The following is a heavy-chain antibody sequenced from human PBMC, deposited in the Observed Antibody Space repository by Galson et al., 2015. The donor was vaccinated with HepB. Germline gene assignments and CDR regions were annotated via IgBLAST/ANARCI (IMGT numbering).Heavy chain of an antibody. V-gene: IGHV3-11*01. J-gene: IGHJ4*02. Sequence: SLRLSCAASGFTFSDYYMSWIRQAPGKGLEWVSYISSSGSTIYYADSVKGRFTISRDNAKNSLYLQMNSLRAEDTAVYYCASTPYSSSYGDYWGQGTLVTVSS. CDR1: GFTFSDYY. CDR3: ASTPYSSSYGDY. CDR2: ISSSGSTI. D-gene: IGHD6-13*01.